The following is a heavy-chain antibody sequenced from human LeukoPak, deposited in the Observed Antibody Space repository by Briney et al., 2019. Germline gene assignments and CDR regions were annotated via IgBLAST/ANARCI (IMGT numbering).Heavy chain of an antibody. V-gene: IGHV4-39*01. J-gene: IGHJ6*03. CDR2: IYYSGST. CDR1: GGSISSSSYY. CDR3: ARLYYYGSGSYGSGYYYYMDV. Sequence: SETLSLTYTVSGGSISSSSYYWGWIRQPPGKGLEWIGSIYYSGSTYYNPSLKSRVTISVDTSKNQFSLKLSSVTAADTAVYYCARLYYYGSGSYGSGYYYYMDVWGKGTTVTISS. D-gene: IGHD3-10*01.